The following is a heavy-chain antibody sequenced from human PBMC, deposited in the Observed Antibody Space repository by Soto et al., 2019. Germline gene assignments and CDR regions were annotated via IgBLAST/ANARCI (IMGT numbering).Heavy chain of an antibody. CDR1: GGSISSGDYY. CDR2: IYYSGST. D-gene: IGHD3-3*01. V-gene: IGHV4-30-4*01. Sequence: SETLSLTCTVSGGSISSGDYYWSWIRQPPGKGLEWILYIYYSGSTYYNPSLKSRVTISVDTSKNQFSLKLSSVTAADTAVYYCARDHKNYDLSNWFDPWGQGTLVTVSS. CDR3: ARDHKNYDLSNWFDP. J-gene: IGHJ5*02.